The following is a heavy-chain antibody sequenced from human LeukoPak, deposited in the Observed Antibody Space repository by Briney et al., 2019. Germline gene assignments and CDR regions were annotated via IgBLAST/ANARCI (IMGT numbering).Heavy chain of an antibody. J-gene: IGHJ5*02. V-gene: IGHV4-39*01. CDR1: GGSISSSSYY. CDR3: ARSTACSSTSCYWGYSGYDEVNWFDP. CDR2: IYYSGST. D-gene: IGHD2-2*01. Sequence: PSETLSLTCTVSGGSISSSSYYWGWIRQPPGKWLEWLGSIYYSGSTYYNPSLKSRVTISVDTSKNQFSLKLSSVTAADTAVYYCARSTACSSTSCYWGYSGYDEVNWFDPWGQGTLVTVSS.